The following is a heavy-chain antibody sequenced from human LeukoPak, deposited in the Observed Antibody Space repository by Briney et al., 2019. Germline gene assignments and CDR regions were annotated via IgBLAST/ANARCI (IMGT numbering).Heavy chain of an antibody. CDR2: ISGSGGST. D-gene: IGHD6-19*01. CDR3: ATTVHQWLVPTLPEYFQH. J-gene: IGHJ1*01. Sequence: GGSLRLSCAASGFTFSSYAMSWVRQAPGKGLEWVSAISGSGGSTYYADSVKGRFTISRDNSKNTLYLQMNSLRAEDTAVYYCATTVHQWLVPTLPEYFQHWGQGTLVTVSS. CDR1: GFTFSSYA. V-gene: IGHV3-23*01.